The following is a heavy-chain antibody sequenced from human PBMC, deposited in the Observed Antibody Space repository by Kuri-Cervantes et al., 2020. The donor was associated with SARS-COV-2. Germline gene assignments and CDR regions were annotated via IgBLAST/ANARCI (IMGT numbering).Heavy chain of an antibody. CDR3: ARHVPPYYDSSGHSDY. CDR2: IYSGGST. Sequence: GGSLRLSCAASGFTVSSNYMSWVRQAPGKGLEWVSLIYSGGSTYYADSVKGRFTIFKDNSKNTLYLQMNSLRAEDSAVYYCARHVPPYYDSSGHSDYWGQGTLVTVSS. D-gene: IGHD3-22*01. J-gene: IGHJ4*02. V-gene: IGHV3-53*01. CDR1: GFTVSSNY.